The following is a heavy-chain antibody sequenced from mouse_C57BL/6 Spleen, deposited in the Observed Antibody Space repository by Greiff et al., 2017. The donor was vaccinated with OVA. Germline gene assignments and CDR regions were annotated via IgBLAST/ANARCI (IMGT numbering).Heavy chain of an antibody. D-gene: IGHD2-10*01. CDR1: GYTFTSYW. Sequence: VQLQQPGAELVRPGTSVKLSCKASGYTFTSYWMHWVKQRPGQGLEWIGVIDPSDSYTNYNQKFKGKATLTVDTSSSTAYMQLSSLTSEDSAVYYCASPPYYGNYGGFAYWGQGTLVTVSA. CDR3: ASPPYYGNYGGFAY. J-gene: IGHJ3*01. V-gene: IGHV1-59*01. CDR2: IDPSDSYT.